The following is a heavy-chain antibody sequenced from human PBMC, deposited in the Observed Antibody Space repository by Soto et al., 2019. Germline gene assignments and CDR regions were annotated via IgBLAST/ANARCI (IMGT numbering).Heavy chain of an antibody. D-gene: IGHD2-21*02. V-gene: IGHV1-18*01. Sequence: ASVKVSCKASGYTFTSYGISWVRQAPGQGLEWMGWISAYNGNTNYAQKLQGRVTMTTDTSTSTAYMGLRSLRSDDTAVYYCARDSPHCGGDCYPQNWFDPWGQGTLVTVSS. CDR2: ISAYNGNT. CDR1: GYTFTSYG. CDR3: ARDSPHCGGDCYPQNWFDP. J-gene: IGHJ5*02.